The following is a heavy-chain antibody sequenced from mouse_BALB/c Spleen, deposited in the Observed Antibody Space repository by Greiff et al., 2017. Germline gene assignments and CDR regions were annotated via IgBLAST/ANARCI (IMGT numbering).Heavy chain of an antibody. J-gene: IGHJ4*01. CDR2: ISTYSGNT. V-gene: IGHV1-67*01. D-gene: IGHD2-4*01. CDR3: ASPFYYDYDGPNYYAMDY. CDR1: GYTFTDYA. Sequence: VQLQQSGPVLVRPGVSVKISCKGSGYTFTDYAMHWVKQSHAKSLEWIGVISTYSGNTNYNQKFKGKATMTVDKSSSTAYMELARLTSEDSAIYYCASPFYYDYDGPNYYAMDYWGQGTSVTVSS.